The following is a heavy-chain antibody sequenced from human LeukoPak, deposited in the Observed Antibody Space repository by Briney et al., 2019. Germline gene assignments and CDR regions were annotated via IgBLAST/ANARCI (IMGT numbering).Heavy chain of an antibody. D-gene: IGHD3-10*01. CDR1: GYTFTSYD. V-gene: IGHV1-8*01. CDR3: ARVATMVQGVIGY. CDR2: MNPNSGNT. Sequence: ASVKVSCKASGYTFTSYDINWVRQATGQGLEWMGWMNPNSGNTGYAQKFQGRVTMTRNTSISTAYMELSSLRFEDTAVYYCARVATMVQGVIGYWGQGTLVTVPP. J-gene: IGHJ4*02.